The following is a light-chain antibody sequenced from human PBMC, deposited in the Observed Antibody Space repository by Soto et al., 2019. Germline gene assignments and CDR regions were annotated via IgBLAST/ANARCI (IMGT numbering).Light chain of an antibody. CDR2: AAS. Sequence: DIQMTQSPSSLSASVGDRVTITCRASQTISTYLNWYQQKPGKAPNLLIYAASSLQSGVPSRFSGSGSGTDFTLTISSLQPEDFATYCCQQSYIAPSTFSQGTKVQI. V-gene: IGKV1-39*01. CDR3: QQSYIAPST. J-gene: IGKJ1*01. CDR1: QTISTY.